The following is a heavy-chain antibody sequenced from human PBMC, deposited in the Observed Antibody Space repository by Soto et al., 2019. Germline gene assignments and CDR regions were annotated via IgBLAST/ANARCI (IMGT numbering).Heavy chain of an antibody. CDR3: AREGRVAFDI. V-gene: IGHV3-48*01. J-gene: IGHJ3*02. D-gene: IGHD3-10*01. Sequence: EVQLVESGGGLVQPGGSLRLSCAASGFTFSSYSMNWVRQAPGKGLEWVSYISSSSSTIYYADSVKGRFTISRDNAKNSLYLQMNSLRAEDTAVYYCAREGRVAFDIWGQGTMVTVSS. CDR1: GFTFSSYS. CDR2: ISSSSSTI.